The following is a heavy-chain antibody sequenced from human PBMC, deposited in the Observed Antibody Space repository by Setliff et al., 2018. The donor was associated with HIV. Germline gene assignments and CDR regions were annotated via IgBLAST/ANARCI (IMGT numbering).Heavy chain of an antibody. Sequence: ASVKVSCKSSGGTFDNYPINWVRQAPGQGLEWMGGIIPVLDMPHHAQKFQGRVTMTADKSTNTAYMEVTSLRSEDTAVYYCARGRAPAYSSGWHSPPYSWGQGTLVTVSS. J-gene: IGHJ5*02. CDR1: GGTFDNYP. V-gene: IGHV1-69*10. CDR3: ARGRAPAYSSGWHSPPYS. D-gene: IGHD6-19*01. CDR2: IIPVLDMP.